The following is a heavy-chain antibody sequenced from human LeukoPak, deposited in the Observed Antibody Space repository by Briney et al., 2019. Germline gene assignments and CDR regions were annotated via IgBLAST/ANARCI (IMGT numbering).Heavy chain of an antibody. J-gene: IGHJ3*02. CDR3: ARARTGRLRYFDWLLPSDAFDI. CDR2: IIPIFGTA. Sequence: GASVKVSCKASGYTFTSYDINWVRQAPGQGLEWMGGIIPIFGTANYAQKFQGRVTITADESTSTAYMELSSLRSEDTAVYYCARARTGRLRYFDWLLPSDAFDIWGQGTMVTVSS. D-gene: IGHD3-9*01. CDR1: GYTFTSYD. V-gene: IGHV1-69*13.